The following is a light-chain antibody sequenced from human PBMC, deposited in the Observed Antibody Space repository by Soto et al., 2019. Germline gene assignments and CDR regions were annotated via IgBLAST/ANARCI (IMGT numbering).Light chain of an antibody. CDR3: QQYGSSPWP. Sequence: EIVLTQSPGTLSLSQGEGATLSCRASQSVSSSFFAWYQQKPGQAPRLLIYGASSRATGIPDRFSGSGSGTDFTLTISRVGPEDFGVYYCQQYGSSPWPFGQGTKVETK. V-gene: IGKV3-20*01. CDR1: QSVSSSF. CDR2: GAS. J-gene: IGKJ1*01.